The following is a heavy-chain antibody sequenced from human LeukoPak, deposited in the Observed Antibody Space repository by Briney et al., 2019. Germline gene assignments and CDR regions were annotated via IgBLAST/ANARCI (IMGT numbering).Heavy chain of an antibody. V-gene: IGHV4-59*02. J-gene: IGHJ4*02. Sequence: SETLSLTCTISGGSVNTYYLTWIRQPPGGRLEWIGFARSSGGTNYHPSLKGRVTILVDASKNQFSLKLSSVTAADTAVYYCATSYGSYVVDYWGQGALVIVSS. D-gene: IGHD2-15*01. CDR2: ARSSGGT. CDR3: ATSYGSYVVDY. CDR1: GGSVNTYY.